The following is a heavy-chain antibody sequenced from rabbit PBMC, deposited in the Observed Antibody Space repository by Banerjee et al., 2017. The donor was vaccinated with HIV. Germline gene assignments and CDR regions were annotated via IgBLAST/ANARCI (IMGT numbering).Heavy chain of an antibody. CDR2: IYAGNSGAS. J-gene: IGHJ4*01. V-gene: IGHV1S40*01. Sequence: QSLEESGGDLVKPGASLTLPCTASGFSISSDYYMCWVRQAPGKGLEWIACIYAGNSGASYYASWAKGRFTISKTSSTTVTLQMTSLTAADTATYFCARDAGYAGYGYAYKLWGPGTLVTVS. CDR3: ARDAGYAGYGYAYKL. CDR1: GFSISSDYY. D-gene: IGHD6-1*01.